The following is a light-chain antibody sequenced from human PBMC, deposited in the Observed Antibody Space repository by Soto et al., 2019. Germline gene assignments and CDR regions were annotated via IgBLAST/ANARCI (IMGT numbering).Light chain of an antibody. CDR2: LNNDGSH. J-gene: IGLJ2*01. V-gene: IGLV4-69*01. CDR1: SGHSSYA. CDR3: QTWGTGLKF. Sequence: QSVLTQSPSASASLGASVKLTCTLSSGHSSYAIAWHQKQPGKGPRYLMDLNNDGSHTKGDGIPDRFSGSSSGADRFLIIYSLQSEDEADYYCQTWGTGLKFFGGGTKLTGL.